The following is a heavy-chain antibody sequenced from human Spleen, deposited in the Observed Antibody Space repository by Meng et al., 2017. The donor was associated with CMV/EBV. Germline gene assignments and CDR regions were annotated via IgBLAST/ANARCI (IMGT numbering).Heavy chain of an antibody. CDR3: ARDHWSGRGFDM. CDR1: SVRSCSCA. D-gene: IGHD2-8*02. Sequence: CAASSVRSCSCAVNCVRHAPGRRLVWLSSISCGSGYIYYAASAEGRFTISRGNAEKSLFLQIISLRVEDTAVFYCARDHWSGRGFDMWGQGTMVTVSS. CDR2: ISCGSGYI. V-gene: IGHV3-21*01. J-gene: IGHJ3*02.